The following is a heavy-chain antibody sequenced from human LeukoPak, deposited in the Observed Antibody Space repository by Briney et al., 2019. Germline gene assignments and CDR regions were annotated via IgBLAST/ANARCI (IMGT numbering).Heavy chain of an antibody. Sequence: ASVKVSCKASGYTFTGYYMHWVRQAPGQGLEWMGWINPNSGGTNYAQKFQGRVTMTTDTSTSTAYMELRSLRSDDTAVYYCASLTTVTTDYYYGMDVWGQGTTVTVSS. V-gene: IGHV1-2*02. CDR2: INPNSGGT. CDR1: GYTFTGYY. D-gene: IGHD4-11*01. J-gene: IGHJ6*02. CDR3: ASLTTVTTDYYYGMDV.